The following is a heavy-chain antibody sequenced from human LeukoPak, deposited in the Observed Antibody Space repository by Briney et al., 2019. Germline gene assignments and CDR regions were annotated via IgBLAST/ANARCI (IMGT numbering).Heavy chain of an antibody. CDR3: AREATYSGYANYGMDD. Sequence: SQTLSPTCTVSGGSISSGDYYWSWIRQPPGKGLEWIGYIYYSGSTYYNPSLKSRVTISVDTSKNQFSLKLSSVTAADTAVYYCAREATYSGYANYGMDDWGQGTTVTVSS. CDR2: IYYSGST. V-gene: IGHV4-30-4*01. D-gene: IGHD5-12*01. CDR1: GGSISSGDYY. J-gene: IGHJ6*02.